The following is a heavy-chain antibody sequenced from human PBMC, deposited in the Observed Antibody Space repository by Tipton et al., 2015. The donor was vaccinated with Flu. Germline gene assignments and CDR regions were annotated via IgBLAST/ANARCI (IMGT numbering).Heavy chain of an antibody. CDR3: ARSSRGWYRAMFD. D-gene: IGHD6-19*01. CDR1: GDSMGTYS. Sequence: TLSLTCTVSGDSMGTYSWSWIRQPPGKGLEWIGYTTYSGTTSYNPSLKSRITVSVDTSKNQFSLILSSVTAADTAVYYCARSSRGWYRAMFDWGQGTLVTVSS. J-gene: IGHJ4*02. V-gene: IGHV4-59*07. CDR2: TTYSGTT.